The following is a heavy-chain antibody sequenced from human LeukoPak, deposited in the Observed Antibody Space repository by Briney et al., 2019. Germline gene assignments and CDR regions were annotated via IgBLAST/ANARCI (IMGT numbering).Heavy chain of an antibody. D-gene: IGHD1-20*01. CDR1: GGSFSSYY. J-gene: IGHJ4*02. Sequence: SETLSLTCAVYGGSFSSYYWSWIRQPPGKGLEWIGEMYHSGSTNFNPSLKSRVTISVDKSKNQFSLKLTSVTAADTAVYYCARRITGILAPFDYWGQGTLVTVSS. V-gene: IGHV4-34*01. CDR3: ARRITGILAPFDY. CDR2: MYHSGST.